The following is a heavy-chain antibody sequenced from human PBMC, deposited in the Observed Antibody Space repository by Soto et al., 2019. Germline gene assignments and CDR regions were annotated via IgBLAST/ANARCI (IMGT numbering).Heavy chain of an antibody. CDR1: VGSISSYY. D-gene: IGHD4-17*01. CDR3: ARRGPTVTHGGGAFDI. V-gene: IGHV4-59*08. J-gene: IGHJ3*02. Sequence: PSETLSLTCTVSVGSISSYYWNWIRQPPGKGLEWIGFIYYSGSTNYNPSLKSRVTISVDTSKNQFSLKLSSVTAADTAGYYCARRGPTVTHGGGAFDIWGQGTMVTVSS. CDR2: IYYSGST.